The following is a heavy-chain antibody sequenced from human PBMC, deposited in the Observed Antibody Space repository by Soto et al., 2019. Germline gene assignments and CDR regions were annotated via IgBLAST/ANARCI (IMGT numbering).Heavy chain of an antibody. CDR2: IAYSGDT. CDR1: GASITGADSY. Sequence: SETLSLTCAVSGASITGADSYWFWIRKPPGKDVDRIGYIAYSGDTYYNPSLRSRVTISVDTSKNQFSLRLSSVTAAATAVDYCARASFVYDFWSGYYPGRESNFDCWGQGTLVTVSS. J-gene: IGHJ4*02. V-gene: IGHV4-30-4*01. D-gene: IGHD3-3*01. CDR3: ARASFVYDFWSGYYPGRESNFDC.